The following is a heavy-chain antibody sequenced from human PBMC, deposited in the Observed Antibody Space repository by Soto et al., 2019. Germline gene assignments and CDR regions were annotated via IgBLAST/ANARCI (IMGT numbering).Heavy chain of an antibody. D-gene: IGHD5-18*01. J-gene: IGHJ4*02. CDR2: IIPIFGTA. V-gene: IGHV1-69*01. Sequence: QVQLVQSGAEVKKPGSSVKVSCKASGGTFSSYAISWVRQAPGQGLEWMGGIIPIFGTANYAQKFQGRVTITSDESTSTAYMELSSLRSEDTAVYYCAREKSSYGYPYYFDYWGQGTLVTVSS. CDR1: GGTFSSYA. CDR3: AREKSSYGYPYYFDY.